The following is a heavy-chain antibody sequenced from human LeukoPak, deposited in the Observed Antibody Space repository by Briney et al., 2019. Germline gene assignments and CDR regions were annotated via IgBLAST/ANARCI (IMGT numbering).Heavy chain of an antibody. J-gene: IGHJ4*02. CDR3: ARGRYTFDY. V-gene: IGHV4-4*08. CDR1: GGSISSYY. Sequence: PSETLSLTCTVSGGSISSYYWSWIRLPPGKGLEWIGYLSKSGNTNYSPSLKGRVTIFGDTSKNQFFLKLSSVTAADTAVYYCARGRYTFDYWGQGTLVTVSS. CDR2: LSKSGNT. D-gene: IGHD1-1*01.